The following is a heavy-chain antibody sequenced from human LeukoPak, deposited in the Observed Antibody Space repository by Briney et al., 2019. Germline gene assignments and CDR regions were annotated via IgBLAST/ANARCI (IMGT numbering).Heavy chain of an antibody. CDR1: GYTFTSYD. CDR2: MNPNSGNT. D-gene: IGHD4-23*01. J-gene: IGHJ4*02. V-gene: IGHV1-8*01. CDR3: ARGPGYGGNSYFDY. Sequence: ASVTVSCTASGYTFTSYDINWVRQATGQGLEWMGWMNPNSGNTGYAQKFQGRVTMTRNTSISTAYMELSSLRSEDTAVYYCARGPGYGGNSYFDYWGQGTLVTVSS.